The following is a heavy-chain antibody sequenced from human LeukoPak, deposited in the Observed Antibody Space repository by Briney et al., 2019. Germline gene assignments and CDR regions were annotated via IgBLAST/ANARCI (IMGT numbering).Heavy chain of an antibody. Sequence: PSETLSLTCTVSGDSVTSGGYYWAWLRQPPGKGLEWIATVYYTGSTYYNPSLKSRVTISIDTSKNHFSLKLRSVVAPDTAVYSCARHSGSGSLSRPFVPWWQGTLVTVSS. D-gene: IGHD3-10*01. J-gene: IGHJ5*02. CDR2: VYYTGST. CDR3: ARHSGSGSLSRPFVP. V-gene: IGHV4-39*02. CDR1: GDSVTSGGYY.